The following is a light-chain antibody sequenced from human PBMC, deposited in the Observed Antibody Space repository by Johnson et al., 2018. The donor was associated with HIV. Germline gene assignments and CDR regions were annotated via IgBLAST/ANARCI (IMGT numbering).Light chain of an antibody. J-gene: IGLJ1*01. CDR2: ENN. V-gene: IGLV1-51*02. CDR1: SSNIGNNY. CDR3: GTWDSSLSVYV. Sequence: QSVLTQPPSVSAAPGQKVTISCFGSSSNIGNNYVSWYQQLPGTAPKLLIYENNKRPSGIPDRFSGSKSGTSATLGITGLQTGEEADYYCGTWDSSLSVYVFGTRTKVTVL.